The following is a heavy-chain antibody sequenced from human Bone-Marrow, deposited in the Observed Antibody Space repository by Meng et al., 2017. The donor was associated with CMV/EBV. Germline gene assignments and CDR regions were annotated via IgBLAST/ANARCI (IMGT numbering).Heavy chain of an antibody. V-gene: IGHV1-18*01. J-gene: IGHJ4*02. CDR1: GDTVSNYG. CDR2: ISGHNGKT. D-gene: IGHD6-6*01. Sequence: CNASGDTVSNYGISWVRQAPGQGLEWMGWISGHNGKTHSIRKFQGSLTMTTDTSTRTTYMEQRSLRTGDTAVYYCARDVEYTSSSPGFWGQGTLVTVSS. CDR3: ARDVEYTSSSPGF.